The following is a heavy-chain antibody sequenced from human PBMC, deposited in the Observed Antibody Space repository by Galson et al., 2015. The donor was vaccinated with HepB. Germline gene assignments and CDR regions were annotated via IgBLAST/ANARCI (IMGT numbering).Heavy chain of an antibody. D-gene: IGHD3-10*01. J-gene: IGHJ4*02. CDR2: ILFDGSQK. CDR1: GFSFRSYG. Sequence: SLRLSCAASGFSFRSYGMHWVRQAPGKGLEWVALILFDGSQKYYGDSVKGRFTIPRDDPKNTLYLQMNSLRTEDTAVYFCAKIMRRGPLVRGIIPDFWGQGTLVTVSS. V-gene: IGHV3-30*18. CDR3: AKIMRRGPLVRGIIPDF.